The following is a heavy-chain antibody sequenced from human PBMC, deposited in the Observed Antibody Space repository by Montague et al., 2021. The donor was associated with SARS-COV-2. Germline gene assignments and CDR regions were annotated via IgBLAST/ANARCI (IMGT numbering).Heavy chain of an antibody. D-gene: IGHD1-1*01. Sequence: SETLSLTCDVSGDSIRSDTYYWAWIRQPPGRGLEWIGNIYYSGSTMYNPSLKSRVTMSVDTFKNQFALNLNLVTGADTAVYYGARRLTGLEPPFDPWGQGTLVTVSS. CDR1: GDSIRSDTYY. CDR3: ARRLTGLEPPFDP. J-gene: IGHJ5*02. V-gene: IGHV4-39*01. CDR2: IYYSGST.